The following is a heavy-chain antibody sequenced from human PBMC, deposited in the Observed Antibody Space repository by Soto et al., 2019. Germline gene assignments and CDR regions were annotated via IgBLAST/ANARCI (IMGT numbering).Heavy chain of an antibody. D-gene: IGHD3-3*01. Sequence: GGSLRLSCAASGLSFGDDAMHWVRQAPGKGLEWVAVITYDGSTKFYADSVRGRFTISRDNSKSTLYLQMASLISEDTAVYYCARDVGTQMDFWSTSGMDVWGQGTTVTVSS. V-gene: IGHV3-30-3*01. CDR2: ITYDGSTK. CDR3: ARDVGTQMDFWSTSGMDV. J-gene: IGHJ6*02. CDR1: GLSFGDDA.